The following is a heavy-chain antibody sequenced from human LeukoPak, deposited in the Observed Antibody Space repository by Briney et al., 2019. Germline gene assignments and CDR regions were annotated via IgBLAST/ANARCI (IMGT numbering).Heavy chain of an antibody. V-gene: IGHV4-4*09. Sequence: SETLSLICNVSGDSVSSGYWSWIRQSPGKGLEWIGFIQDSGITDYNPSLKGRLLMSLDISKNQFSLNLRSVTAADTAVYYCAGRGHRYSRDWGQGILVTISS. CDR1: GDSVSSGY. CDR3: AGRGHRYSRD. J-gene: IGHJ1*01. D-gene: IGHD2-15*01. CDR2: IQDSGIT.